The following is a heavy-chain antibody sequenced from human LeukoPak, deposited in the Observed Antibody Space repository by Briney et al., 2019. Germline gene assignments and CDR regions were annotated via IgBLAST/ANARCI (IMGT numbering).Heavy chain of an antibody. CDR1: GYTFTSYG. CDR3: ARDDGQQLVSYYFDY. D-gene: IGHD6-13*01. V-gene: IGHV1-18*01. CDR2: ISAYNGNT. Sequence: ASVKVSCKASGYTFTSYGISWVRQAPGHGLEWMGWISAYNGNTNYAQKLQGRVTMTTDTSTSTAYMELRSLRSDDTAVYYCARDDGQQLVSYYFDYWGRGTLVTVSS. J-gene: IGHJ4*02.